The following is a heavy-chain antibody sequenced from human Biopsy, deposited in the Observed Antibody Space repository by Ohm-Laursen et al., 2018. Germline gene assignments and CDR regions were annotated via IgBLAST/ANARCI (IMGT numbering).Heavy chain of an antibody. CDR2: ISDSGST. D-gene: IGHD2-15*01. CDR3: ARRGSGGRSFDH. CDR1: GGSIRSFS. V-gene: IGHV4-59*08. Sequence: TLSLTCAVSGGSIRSFSWTRIRQPPGKGPEWIGDISDSGSTNYKPSLKSRVIISVDTSKNEFSLNLSSVTAADTAVYYCARRGSGGRSFDHWGQGTLVTVSS. J-gene: IGHJ4*02.